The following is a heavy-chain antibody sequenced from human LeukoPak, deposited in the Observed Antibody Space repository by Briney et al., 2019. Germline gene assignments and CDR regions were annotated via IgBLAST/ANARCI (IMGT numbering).Heavy chain of an antibody. Sequence: PSGTLSLTCDVSGGSISSTNCWSWVRQPPGKGLEWIGQIYYSGTTTYNPSLKSRVTISLDKSKNQFSLKVSSVTAADTAVYYCARVKIAGSIRDAFDIWGQGTVVTVSS. D-gene: IGHD2-21*01. J-gene: IGHJ3*02. CDR3: ARVKIAGSIRDAFDI. V-gene: IGHV4-4*02. CDR1: GGSISSTNC. CDR2: IYYSGTT.